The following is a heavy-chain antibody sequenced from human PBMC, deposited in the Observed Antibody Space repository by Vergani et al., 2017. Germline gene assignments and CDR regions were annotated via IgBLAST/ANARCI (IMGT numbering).Heavy chain of an antibody. Sequence: QVQLVESVGGVVQPGRYLRLSCAASGFTFSSYAMHWVRQAPGKGLEWVAVISYDGSNKYYAYSVKGRFTISRDNSKNTLYLQMNSLRAEDTAVYYCARDHAPLVVVSARLFDPWGQGTLVTVSS. D-gene: IGHD2-15*01. CDR2: ISYDGSNK. CDR1: GFTFSSYA. V-gene: IGHV3-30-3*01. J-gene: IGHJ5*02. CDR3: ARDHAPLVVVSARLFDP.